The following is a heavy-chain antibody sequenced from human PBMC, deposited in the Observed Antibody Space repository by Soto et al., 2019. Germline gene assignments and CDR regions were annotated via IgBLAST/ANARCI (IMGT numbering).Heavy chain of an antibody. CDR2: IYASGTT. J-gene: IGHJ4*02. D-gene: IGHD1-1*01. Sequence: QVRLQESGPGLVKPSETLSLTCTVSGASISNYYWSWIRQPAGKGLECLGRIYASGTTTYNPSLRSRVPMSVETSKNQFSLNLNSVAAADSAVYYCARESRSELGTVEYWGQGTLVTVSS. V-gene: IGHV4-4*07. CDR3: ARESRSELGTVEY. CDR1: GASISNYY.